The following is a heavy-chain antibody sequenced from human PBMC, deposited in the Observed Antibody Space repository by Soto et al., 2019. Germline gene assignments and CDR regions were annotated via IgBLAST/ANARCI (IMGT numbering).Heavy chain of an antibody. CDR3: AKSVAVPGADIYL. D-gene: IGHD7-27*01. V-gene: IGHV4-59*01. CDR1: GGSISGSY. Sequence: SETLSLTCSVSGGSISGSYWSWIRQSPGKGLEWLGYVYYTGSTNYSPSLRSRVSISVDTSKNEFSLSLSSVTAADTAVYFCAKSVAVPGADIYLWGQGTQVTVSS. J-gene: IGHJ4*02. CDR2: VYYTGST.